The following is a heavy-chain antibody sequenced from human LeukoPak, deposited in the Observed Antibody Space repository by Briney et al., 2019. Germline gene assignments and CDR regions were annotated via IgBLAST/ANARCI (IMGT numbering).Heavy chain of an antibody. V-gene: IGHV3-53*01. CDR3: AREYTYYYGSGSNRGY. CDR2: IYGGGST. Sequence: GGSLRLSCAATGLSVSSNFMSWVRQAPGKGLEWGSVIYGGGSTYYSDSVKGRFTISRDTPKNTLYLQMNSLRVEDTAVYYCAREYTYYYGSGSNRGYWGQGTLVTVSS. J-gene: IGHJ4*02. D-gene: IGHD3-10*01. CDR1: GLSVSSNF.